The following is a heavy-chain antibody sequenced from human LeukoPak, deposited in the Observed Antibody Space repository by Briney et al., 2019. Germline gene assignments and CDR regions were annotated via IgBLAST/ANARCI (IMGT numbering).Heavy chain of an antibody. CDR1: GFTFSSYW. Sequence: PGGSLRLSCAASGFTFSSYWMSWVRQAPGKGLEWVANIKQDGSEKYYVDSVKGRFTISRDNAKNSLYLQMNSLRAEDTAVYYCATDGGPEYSSSWYLYWGQGTLVTVSS. V-gene: IGHV3-7*01. J-gene: IGHJ4*02. CDR3: ATDGGPEYSSSWYLY. D-gene: IGHD6-13*01. CDR2: IKQDGSEK.